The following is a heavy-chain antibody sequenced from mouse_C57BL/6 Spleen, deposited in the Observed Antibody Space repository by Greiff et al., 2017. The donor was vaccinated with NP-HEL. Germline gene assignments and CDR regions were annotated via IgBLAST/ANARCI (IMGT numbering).Heavy chain of an antibody. D-gene: IGHD1-1*01. CDR2: IWSDGST. V-gene: IGHV2-6-1*01. CDR1: GFSLTSYG. CDR3: ARQDGSSHGGYAMDY. J-gene: IGHJ4*01. Sequence: VKVEESGPGLVAPSQSLSITCTVSGFSLTSYGVHWVRQPPGKGLEWLVVIWSDGSTTYNSALKSRLSISKDNSKSQVFLKMNSLQTDDTAMYYCARQDGSSHGGYAMDYWGQGTSVTVSS.